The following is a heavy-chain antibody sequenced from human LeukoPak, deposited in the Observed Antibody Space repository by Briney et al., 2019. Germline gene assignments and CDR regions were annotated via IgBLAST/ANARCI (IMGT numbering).Heavy chain of an antibody. CDR3: ARAPKGVTTGYFDH. V-gene: IGHV1-46*01. Sequence: ASVKVSCKASGYTFTTYYIHWVRQAPGQGRGWMGIINPSGGSTTYAQIFQGRVTLTRDTSTSTVYMELSSLRSDDTAVYYCARAPKGVTTGYFDHWGQGTLVTVSS. J-gene: IGHJ4*02. CDR2: INPSGGST. CDR1: GYTFTTYY. D-gene: IGHD1-26*01.